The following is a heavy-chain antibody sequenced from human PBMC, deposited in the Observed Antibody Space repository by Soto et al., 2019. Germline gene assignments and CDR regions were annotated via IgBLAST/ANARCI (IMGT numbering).Heavy chain of an antibody. J-gene: IGHJ4*02. CDR2: INPSGGST. CDR3: ARLDDSSGYYYAGTAY. D-gene: IGHD3-22*01. Sequence: ASVKVSCKASGYTFTSYYMHWVRQAPGQGLEWMGIINPSGGSTSYAQKFQGRVTMTRDTSTSTVYMELNSLRSEDTAVYYCARLDDSSGYYYAGTAYWGQGTLVTVSS. CDR1: GYTFTSYY. V-gene: IGHV1-46*01.